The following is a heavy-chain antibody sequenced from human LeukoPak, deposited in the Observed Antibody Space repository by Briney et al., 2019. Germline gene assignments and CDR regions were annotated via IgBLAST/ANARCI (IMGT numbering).Heavy chain of an antibody. CDR2: IYYSGST. CDR1: GGSISHYF. V-gene: IGHV4-59*08. D-gene: IGHD6-19*01. Sequence: ETLSLTCTVSGGSISHYFWSWIRHPPGKALEWIGYIYYSGSTNYNPSLKSRVTISVDASKNQFSLKLSSVTAADTAVYYCAKTVTGYRYFDLWGRGTLVTVSS. J-gene: IGHJ2*01. CDR3: AKTVTGYRYFDL.